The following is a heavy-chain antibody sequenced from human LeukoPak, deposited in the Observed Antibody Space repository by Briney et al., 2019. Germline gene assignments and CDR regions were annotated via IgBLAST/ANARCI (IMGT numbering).Heavy chain of an antibody. V-gene: IGHV3-48*03. CDR1: GFMFSSYE. CDR2: ISNSGNNI. Sequence: GGSLRLSCVASGFMFSSYEMNWVRQAPGKGLEWVSYISNSGNNIDYADSVKGRFTISRDNAKSSQYLQMNNLRAEDTAVYYCARVGAFYSFYFGMDIWGQGTTVAVSS. D-gene: IGHD4-17*01. CDR3: ARVGAFYSFYFGMDI. J-gene: IGHJ6*02.